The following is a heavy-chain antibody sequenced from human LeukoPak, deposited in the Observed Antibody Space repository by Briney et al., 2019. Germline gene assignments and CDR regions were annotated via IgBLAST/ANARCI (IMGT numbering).Heavy chain of an antibody. CDR3: AKDLSGPGWYFDL. J-gene: IGHJ2*01. CDR1: GFTFSTYT. D-gene: IGHD1-26*01. Sequence: PGGSLRLSCAASGFTFSTYTMNWVRQAPGKGLEWVSGINESGSRTYYADSVKGRFTISRDNSKNTLYLQLNSLRAEDTAVYYCAKDLSGPGWYFDLWGRGTLVTVSS. V-gene: IGHV3-23*01. CDR2: INESGSRT.